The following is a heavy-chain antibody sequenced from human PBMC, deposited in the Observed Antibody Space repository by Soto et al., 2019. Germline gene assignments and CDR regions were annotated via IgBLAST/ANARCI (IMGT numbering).Heavy chain of an antibody. Sequence: QVQLVQSGAEMKKPGASVKLSCKASGITYNTYAIHWVRQAPGQGLEWMGWINAGNGDTRYSQNFQGRVTLTRDTSASTVYMDRDSLKLEDTGVYYCARAISGYVTWGQGTLVTVSS. CDR2: INAGNGDT. J-gene: IGHJ4*02. D-gene: IGHD5-12*01. V-gene: IGHV1-3*01. CDR1: GITYNTYA. CDR3: ARAISGYVT.